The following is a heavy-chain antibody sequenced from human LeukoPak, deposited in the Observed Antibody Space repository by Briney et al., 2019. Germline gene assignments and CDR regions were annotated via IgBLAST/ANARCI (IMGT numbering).Heavy chain of an antibody. CDR2: INPNSGGT. CDR3: ARDRGLLWFGEPPGDFDT. Sequence: ASVKVSCKASGYTLTNYYMHWVRQAPGQGLEWMGWINPNSGGTTYAQKFQGRVTMTRDTSISTAYMELTRLRSDDTAVYYCARDRGLLWFGEPPGDFDTWGQGTMVTVSS. J-gene: IGHJ3*02. D-gene: IGHD3-10*01. V-gene: IGHV1-2*02. CDR1: GYTLTNYY.